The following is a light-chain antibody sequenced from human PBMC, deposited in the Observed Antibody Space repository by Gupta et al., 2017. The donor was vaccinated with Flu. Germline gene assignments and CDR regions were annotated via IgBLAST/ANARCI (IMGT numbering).Light chain of an antibody. CDR1: SSDVGGYNY. Sequence: QSALTQPPSASGSPGQSVTIPCTGSSSDVGGYNYVSWYQQHPSKAPRLMIYQVNKRPSGVPDRFSGSKSGNTASLTVSGLQAEDEADYYCNSYAGSFNVLFGGGTKLTVL. CDR2: QVN. J-gene: IGLJ2*01. V-gene: IGLV2-8*01. CDR3: NSYAGSFNVL.